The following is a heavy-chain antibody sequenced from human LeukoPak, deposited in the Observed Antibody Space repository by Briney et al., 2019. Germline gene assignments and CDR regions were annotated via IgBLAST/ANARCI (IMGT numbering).Heavy chain of an antibody. J-gene: IGHJ6*02. V-gene: IGHV4-59*08. CDR1: GGSINSYY. D-gene: IGHD4-17*01. CDR2: IYYSGST. Sequence: PSETLSLTCTVSGGSINSYYWSWIRQPPGQGLEWIGYIYYSGSTNYNPSLKSRVIISRDTSKNQFSLNLSSVTAADTAVYYCARSSTVTTYSYYYYYGMDVWGQGTTVTVSS. CDR3: ARSSTVTTYSYYYYYGMDV.